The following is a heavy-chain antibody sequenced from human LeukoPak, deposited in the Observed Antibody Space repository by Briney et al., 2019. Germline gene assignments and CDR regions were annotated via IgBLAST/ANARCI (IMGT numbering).Heavy chain of an antibody. J-gene: IGHJ4*02. V-gene: IGHV4-61*02. D-gene: IGHD3-3*01. CDR3: ATIMGPYDFWSGYYRDY. Sequence: SETLSLTCTVSGGSISSGSYYWSWIRQPAGKGPEWIGRIYTSGSTNYNPSLKSRVTISVDTSKNQFSLKLSSVTAADTAVYYCATIMGPYDFWSGYYRDYWGQGTLVTVSS. CDR1: GGSISSGSYY. CDR2: IYTSGST.